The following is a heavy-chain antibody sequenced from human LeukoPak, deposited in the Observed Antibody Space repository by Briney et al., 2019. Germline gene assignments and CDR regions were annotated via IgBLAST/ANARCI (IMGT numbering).Heavy chain of an antibody. CDR3: ARRYCSSTSCYPRAYWFDP. CDR1: GYTFTIYD. CDR2: MNPNSGNT. V-gene: IGHV1-8*03. D-gene: IGHD2-2*01. Sequence: ASVKVSCTASGYTFTIYDINWVRQATGQGLEWMGWMNPNSGNTGYAQKFQGRVTITRNTSISTAYMELSSLRSEDTAVYYCARRYCSSTSCYPRAYWFDPWGQGTLVTVSS. J-gene: IGHJ5*02.